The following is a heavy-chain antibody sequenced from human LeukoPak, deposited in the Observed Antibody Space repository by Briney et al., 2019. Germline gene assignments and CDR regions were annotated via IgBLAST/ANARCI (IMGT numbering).Heavy chain of an antibody. Sequence: PSETLSLTCAVYGGSFSGYYWSWIRQPPGKGLEWIGEINHSGSTNYNPSLKSRVTISVDTSKNQFSLKLSSVTAADTAVYYCARGGRITIFGEVIQQFFDYWGQGTLVTVSS. D-gene: IGHD3-3*01. CDR3: ARGGRITIFGEVIQQFFDY. V-gene: IGHV4-34*01. J-gene: IGHJ4*02. CDR2: INHSGST. CDR1: GGSFSGYY.